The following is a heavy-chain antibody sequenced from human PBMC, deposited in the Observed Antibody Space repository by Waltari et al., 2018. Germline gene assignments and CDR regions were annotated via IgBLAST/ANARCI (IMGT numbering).Heavy chain of an antibody. V-gene: IGHV3-23*01. CDR2: ISGSGGST. Sequence: EVQLLESGGGLVQPGGSLRFSCAASAFTFSSYAMTWVRQAPGKGLEWVSAISGSGGSTYYADSVKGRFTISRDNSKNTLYLQMNSLRAEDTAVYYCAKAPLDWSYFDYWGQGTLVTVSS. D-gene: IGHD3-9*01. CDR3: AKAPLDWSYFDY. CDR1: AFTFSSYA. J-gene: IGHJ4*02.